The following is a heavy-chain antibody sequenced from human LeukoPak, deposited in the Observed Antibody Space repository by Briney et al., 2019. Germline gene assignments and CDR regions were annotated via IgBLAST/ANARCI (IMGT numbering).Heavy chain of an antibody. CDR3: ARDKSGNSGWYSYFDY. V-gene: IGHV1-2*02. CDR2: INPNSGDT. D-gene: IGHD6-19*01. CDR1: GYTFTGYY. Sequence: ASVKVSCMASGYTFTGYYMHWVRQAPGQGLEWMGWINPNSGDTNYAQKFQGRVTMTRDTSISTAYMELSRLRSDDTAVYYCARDKSGNSGWYSYFDYWGQGTLVTVSS. J-gene: IGHJ4*02.